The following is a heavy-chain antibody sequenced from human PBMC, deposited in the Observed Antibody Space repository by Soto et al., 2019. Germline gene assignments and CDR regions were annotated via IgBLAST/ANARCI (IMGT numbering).Heavy chain of an antibody. CDR1: GGSISSGDYY. Sequence: TLSLTCTVSGGSISSGDYYWSWIRQPPVKGLEWIGYIYYSGSTYYNPSLKSRVTISVDTSKNQFSLKLSSVTAADTAVYYCARVSACSSTSCYTAIGGGYSYGLLDYWGQGTLVTVSA. V-gene: IGHV4-30-4*01. CDR3: ARVSACSSTSCYTAIGGGYSYGLLDY. D-gene: IGHD2-2*02. J-gene: IGHJ4*02. CDR2: IYYSGST.